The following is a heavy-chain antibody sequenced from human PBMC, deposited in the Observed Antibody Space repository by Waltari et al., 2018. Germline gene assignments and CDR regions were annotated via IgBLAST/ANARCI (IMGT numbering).Heavy chain of an antibody. CDR3: ARVATKTYSSPVPGRPYYYGMDV. J-gene: IGHJ6*02. D-gene: IGHD3-22*01. CDR1: GFTFSRYW. Sequence: EEQLVESGGGLAQPGESLRLSCAASGFTFSRYWMDWARQAPGKGLVWVSRINSDGSSRTYADSVKGRFTISRDNAKNTLYVQMNRLRAEDTAVYYCARVATKTYSSPVPGRPYYYGMDVWGQGTTVTVSS. CDR2: INSDGSSR. V-gene: IGHV3-74*01.